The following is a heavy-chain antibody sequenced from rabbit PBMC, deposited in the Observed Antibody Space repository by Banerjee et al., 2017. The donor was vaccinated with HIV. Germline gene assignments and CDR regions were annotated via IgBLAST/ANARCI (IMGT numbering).Heavy chain of an antibody. V-gene: IGHV1S43*01. J-gene: IGHJ4*01. CDR1: GFSFSGSYY. Sequence: QSLEESGGGLVQPGASLTLTCTASGFSFSGSYYMCWVRQAPGKGLEWIACIYPGSGSTWFARWVNGRFTISRSTSLNTVDLKMTSLTVADTATYFCARGAGIHYADLWGQGTLVTVS. CDR2: IYPGSGST. D-gene: IGHD4-2*01. CDR3: ARGAGIHYADL.